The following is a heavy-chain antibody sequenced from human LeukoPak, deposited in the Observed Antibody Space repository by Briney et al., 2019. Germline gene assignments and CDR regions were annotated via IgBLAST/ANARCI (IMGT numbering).Heavy chain of an antibody. D-gene: IGHD6-19*01. V-gene: IGHV3-48*03. Sequence: GGSLRLSCSASGFTFSTYEMNWVRQTPGKGLEWVAHIISGGTTQYYADSVRGRFTVSRDNAKNSLYLHMNSLRAEDTAVYYCARATVAGTDYWGQGTLVTVSS. J-gene: IGHJ4*02. CDR3: ARATVAGTDY. CDR2: IISGGTTQ. CDR1: GFTFSTYE.